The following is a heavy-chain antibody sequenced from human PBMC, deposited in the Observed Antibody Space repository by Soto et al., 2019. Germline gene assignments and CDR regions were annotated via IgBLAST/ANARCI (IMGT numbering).Heavy chain of an antibody. CDR1: GFTFDDYG. J-gene: IGHJ4*02. V-gene: IGHV3-20*03. Sequence: PGGSLRLSSAASGFTFDDYGMSWVRQAPGNGLEWVSGINWNGGSTGYADSVKGRFTISRDNAKNSLYLQMNSLRAEDTALYYCARVRYCGGDCWYYFDYWGQGTLVTVSS. D-gene: IGHD2-21*02. CDR2: INWNGGST. CDR3: ARVRYCGGDCWYYFDY.